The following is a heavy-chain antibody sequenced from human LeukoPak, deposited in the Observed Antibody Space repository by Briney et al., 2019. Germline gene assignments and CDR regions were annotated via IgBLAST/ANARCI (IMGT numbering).Heavy chain of an antibody. D-gene: IGHD1-1*01. Sequence: GGSLRLSCVASGFTFSSYWMHWVRQAPGKGLVWVSRINNDGSTATYADSVKGRFTISRDNAKNTLYLQMNSLRAEDTAVYYCTRDTRGTIGTTTLDYWGQGTLVTVSS. CDR3: TRDTRGTIGTTTLDY. CDR1: GFTFSSYW. J-gene: IGHJ4*02. V-gene: IGHV3-74*01. CDR2: INNDGSTA.